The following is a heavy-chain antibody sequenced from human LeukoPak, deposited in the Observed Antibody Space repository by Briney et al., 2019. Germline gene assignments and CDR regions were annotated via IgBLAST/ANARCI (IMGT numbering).Heavy chain of an antibody. CDR1: RGTFSSYA. CDR2: IFLIFGTA. J-gene: IGHJ5*02. D-gene: IGHD6-19*01. Sequence: ASVKVSCKASRGTFSSYAIRWVRQAPGQGRGWMGGIFLIFGTAKYPQKFQGRVTITTDKSTSTAYMELSSLRSEDTAVYYCAREVKRIAVAGTGWFDPWGQGTLVTVSS. V-gene: IGHV1-69*05. CDR3: AREVKRIAVAGTGWFDP.